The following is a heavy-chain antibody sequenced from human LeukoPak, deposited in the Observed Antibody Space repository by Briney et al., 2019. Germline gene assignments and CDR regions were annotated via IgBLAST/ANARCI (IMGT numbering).Heavy chain of an antibody. J-gene: IGHJ4*02. D-gene: IGHD2-15*01. CDR2: ISSSSSYI. CDR1: GFTFSSYS. CDR3: ARVAYSGENY. V-gene: IGHV3-21*01. Sequence: GGPLRLSCAASGFTFSSYSMNWVRQAPGKGLEWVSSISSSSSYIYYADSVKGRFTISRDSAKNSLYLQMNSLRAEDTAVYYCARVAYSGENYWGQGTLVTVSS.